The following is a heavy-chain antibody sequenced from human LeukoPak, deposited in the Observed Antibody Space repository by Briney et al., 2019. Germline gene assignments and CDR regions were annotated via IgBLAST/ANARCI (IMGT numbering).Heavy chain of an antibody. J-gene: IGHJ5*02. CDR2: IIPILGIA. D-gene: IGHD2-2*01. Sequence: SVKVSCKASGGTFSSYAISWVRQAPGQGLEWMGRIIPILGIANYAQKFQGRVTITADKSTSTAYMELSSLRSEDTAVYYCARGLRDNIVVVPAARSSWFDPWGQGTLVTVSS. CDR3: ARGLRDNIVVVPAARSSWFDP. CDR1: GGTFSSYA. V-gene: IGHV1-69*04.